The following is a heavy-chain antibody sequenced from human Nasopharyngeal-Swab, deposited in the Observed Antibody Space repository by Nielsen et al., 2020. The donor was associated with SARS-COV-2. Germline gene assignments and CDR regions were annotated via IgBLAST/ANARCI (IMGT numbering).Heavy chain of an antibody. D-gene: IGHD1-26*01. CDR1: GFTFNTYS. CDR3: ARIAGRGSIYYYYMDV. Sequence: GGSLRLSCAASGFTFNTYSMIWVRQVPGEGLEWVSSISGSGSYVYYADSVKGRFTISKDSAKNSLYLQMNSLRADDTAVYFCARIAGRGSIYYYYMDVWGTGTTVTVSS. CDR2: ISGSGSYV. J-gene: IGHJ6*03. V-gene: IGHV3-21*01.